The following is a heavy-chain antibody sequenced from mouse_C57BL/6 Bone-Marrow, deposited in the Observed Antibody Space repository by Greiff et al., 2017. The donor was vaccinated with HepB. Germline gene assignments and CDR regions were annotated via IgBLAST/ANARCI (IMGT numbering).Heavy chain of an antibody. D-gene: IGHD2-1*01. CDR2: ISSGGSYT. V-gene: IGHV5-6*01. J-gene: IGHJ3*01. Sequence: EVHLVESGGDLVKPGGSLKLSCAASGFTFSSYGMSWVRQTPDKRLEWVATISSGGSYTYYPASVKGRFTISRDNAKNTRYLQMSSLKSEDTAMYYCARHDPYGNSWFAYWGQGTLVTVSA. CDR3: ARHDPYGNSWFAY. CDR1: GFTFSSYG.